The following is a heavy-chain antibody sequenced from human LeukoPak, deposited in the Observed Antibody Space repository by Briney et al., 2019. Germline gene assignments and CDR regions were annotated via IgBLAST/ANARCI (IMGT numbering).Heavy chain of an antibody. J-gene: IGHJ6*03. Sequence: ASVTVSCKASGYTFTSYYMHWVRQAPGQGREWMGIINPSGGSTSYAQKFQGRVTMTTDTSTSTAYMELRSLRSDDTAVYYCARFIVLMVYARDYYYMDVWGKGTTVTVSS. CDR2: INPSGGST. CDR3: ARFIVLMVYARDYYYMDV. V-gene: IGHV1-46*01. D-gene: IGHD2-8*01. CDR1: GYTFTSYY.